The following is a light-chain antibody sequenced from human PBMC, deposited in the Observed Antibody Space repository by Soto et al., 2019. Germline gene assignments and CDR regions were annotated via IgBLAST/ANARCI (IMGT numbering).Light chain of an antibody. Sequence: EIVLKQSPGTLSLSPGERATLSCRASQSVSSSDLAWYQQKPGQAHRLLIYGASGRATGIPDRFSGSGSGTDFNLTISRLEPEYFAVYYCQQSGSSLGLTFGGGTKVEIK. J-gene: IGKJ4*01. CDR1: QSVSSSD. V-gene: IGKV3-20*01. CDR3: QQSGSSLGLT. CDR2: GAS.